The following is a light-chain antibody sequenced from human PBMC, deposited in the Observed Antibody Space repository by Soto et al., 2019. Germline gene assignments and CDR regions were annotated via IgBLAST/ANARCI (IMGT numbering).Light chain of an antibody. J-gene: IGKJ1*01. CDR1: QSVSSTY. CDR3: QQYGSSLWT. V-gene: IGKV3-20*01. Sequence: ESVLTQAAATLSLSPGEGATLSYRASQSVSSTYLAWYQHKPGQAPRLLIYGASSRATGIPDRFSGSGSGTDFTLTISRLEPEDFAVYYCQQYGSSLWTFGQGTKV. CDR2: GAS.